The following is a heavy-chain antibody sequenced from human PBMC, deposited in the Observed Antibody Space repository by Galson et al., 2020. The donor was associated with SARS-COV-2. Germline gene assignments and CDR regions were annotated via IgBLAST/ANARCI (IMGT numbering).Heavy chain of an antibody. V-gene: IGHV4-31*03. CDR3: ASGLGWDY. D-gene: IGHD1-26*01. Sequence: SQTLSLTCTVLGGSITSDDSYWSWIRQHPRRGLEWIGYIFYSGFTYYSPSFKSRVTMSLDTSKNQFSLELNSVTAADTAVYYCASGLGWDYWGPGTLVTVSS. CDR1: GGSITSDDSY. J-gene: IGHJ4*02. CDR2: IFYSGFT.